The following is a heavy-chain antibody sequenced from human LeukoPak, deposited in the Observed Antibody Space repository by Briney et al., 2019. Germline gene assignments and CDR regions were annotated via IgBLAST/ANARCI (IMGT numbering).Heavy chain of an antibody. CDR2: MYYTGST. J-gene: IGHJ4*02. Sequence: SETLSLTCTVSGGSITSHYWTWIRQPPGKGLEWIAYMYYTGSTDYNPSLKNRVTISIDMSKNQLSLELNSVTAADTAVYYCARRRDSGDYTFDSWGQGTLVTVSS. D-gene: IGHD4-17*01. CDR3: ARRRDSGDYTFDS. V-gene: IGHV4-59*08. CDR1: GGSITSHY.